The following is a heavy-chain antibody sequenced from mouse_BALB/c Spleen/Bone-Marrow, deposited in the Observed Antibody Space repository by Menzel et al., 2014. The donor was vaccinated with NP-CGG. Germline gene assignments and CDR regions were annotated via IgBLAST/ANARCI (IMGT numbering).Heavy chain of an antibody. CDR2: INPYNDGT. CDR3: ARGGSYYAVDY. V-gene: IGHV1-14*01. Sequence: VQLQQSGPELVKPGASVKMSCKASGYTFTSYVMHWVKRKPGQGLEWVGYINPYNDGTNYNEKFKGKATLTSDKSSSTVYMELSSLTSEDSAVYYCARGGSYYAVDYWGQGTSVTVSS. CDR1: GYTFTSYV. J-gene: IGHJ4*01.